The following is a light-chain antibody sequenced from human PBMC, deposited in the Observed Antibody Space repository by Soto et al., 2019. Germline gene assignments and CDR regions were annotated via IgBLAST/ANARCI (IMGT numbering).Light chain of an antibody. CDR1: QSVGSN. J-gene: IGKJ2*01. Sequence: EIVLTHSPATLSVSPGERATLACRASQSVGSNLAWYQQRPGQPPRLLIYDASTRATDIPARFSGGGSGTVFTLTISSLQSEDFAVYYCQQYNNWPYTFGQGTKLPIK. V-gene: IGKV3-15*01. CDR3: QQYNNWPYT. CDR2: DAS.